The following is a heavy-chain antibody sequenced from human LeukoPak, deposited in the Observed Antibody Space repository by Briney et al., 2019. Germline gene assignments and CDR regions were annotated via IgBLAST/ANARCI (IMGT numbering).Heavy chain of an antibody. CDR2: IIPIFGTA. CDR1: GYTFTGYY. D-gene: IGHD3-10*01. V-gene: IGHV1-69*13. Sequence: ASVKVSCKASGYTFTGYYLHWVRQAPGQGLEWMGGIIPIFGTANYAQKFQGRVTITADESTSTAYMELSSLRSEDTAVYYCARGPIYGSGSYPSFDYWGQGTLVTVPS. J-gene: IGHJ4*02. CDR3: ARGPIYGSGSYPSFDY.